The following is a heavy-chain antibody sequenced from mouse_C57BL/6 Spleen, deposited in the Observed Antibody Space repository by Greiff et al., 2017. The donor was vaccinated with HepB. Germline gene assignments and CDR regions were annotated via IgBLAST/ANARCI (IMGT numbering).Heavy chain of an antibody. CDR2: ISSGSSTI. V-gene: IGHV5-17*01. CDR1: GFTFSDYG. Sequence: EVNLVESGGGLVKPGGSLKLSCAASGFTFSDYGMHWVRQAPEKGLEWVAYISSGSSTIYYADTVKGRFTISRDNAKNTLFLQMTSLRSEDTAMYYCARLYGSSWYFDVWGTGTTVTVSS. D-gene: IGHD1-1*01. J-gene: IGHJ1*03. CDR3: ARLYGSSWYFDV.